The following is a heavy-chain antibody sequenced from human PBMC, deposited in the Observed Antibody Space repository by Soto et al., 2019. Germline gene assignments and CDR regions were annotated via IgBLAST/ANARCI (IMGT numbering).Heavy chain of an antibody. D-gene: IGHD3-16*01. J-gene: IGHJ6*02. CDR1: GYSFTSYW. V-gene: IGHV5-10-1*01. CDR3: SNPDFVAPRVVRADYYYYYYGMDV. CDR2: IDPSDSYT. Sequence: GESLKISCKGSGYSFTSYWISWVRQMPGKGLEWMGRIDPSDSYTNYSPTFQGHVTISADKSISTAYLQWSSLKASDNAMYYCSNPDFVAPRVVRADYYYYYYGMDVWGQGTTVTVSS.